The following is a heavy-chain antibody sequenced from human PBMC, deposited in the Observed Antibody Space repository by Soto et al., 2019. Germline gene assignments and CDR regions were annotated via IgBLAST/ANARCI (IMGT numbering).Heavy chain of an antibody. CDR2: FDPEDGET. J-gene: IGHJ5*02. V-gene: IGHV1-24*01. Sequence: ASVKVSCKASGYTFTSYGISWVRQAPGKGLEWMGGFDPEDGETIYAQKFQGRVTMTEDTSTDTAYMELSSLRSEDTAVYYCATSGREVVRYSSNWYPRWFDPWGQGTLVTVSS. D-gene: IGHD6-13*01. CDR1: GYTFTSYG. CDR3: ATSGREVVRYSSNWYPRWFDP.